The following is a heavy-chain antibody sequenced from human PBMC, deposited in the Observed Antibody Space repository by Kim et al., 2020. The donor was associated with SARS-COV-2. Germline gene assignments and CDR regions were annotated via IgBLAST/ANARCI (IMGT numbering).Heavy chain of an antibody. CDR2: ISRSSSYV. J-gene: IGHJ4*02. V-gene: IGHV3-21*01. CDR3: ARSSYCSSTNCYEDY. D-gene: IGHD2-2*01. Sequence: GGSLRLSCAASGFTFSTYSMNWVRQAPGKGLEWVSSISRSSSYVHYADSVKGRFTISRDNAKNSLYLQMNSLRAEDTAVYYCARSSYCSSTNCYEDYWGQGALVTVSS. CDR1: GFTFSTYS.